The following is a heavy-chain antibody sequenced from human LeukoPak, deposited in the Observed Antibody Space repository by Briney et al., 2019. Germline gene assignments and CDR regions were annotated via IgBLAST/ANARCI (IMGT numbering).Heavy chain of an antibody. V-gene: IGHV3-30*19. CDR2: ISYDGSNK. Sequence: GGSLRLSCAASGFTFSSYGMHWVRQAPGKGLEWVAVISYDGSNKYYADSVKGRFTISRDNSKNTLYLQMNSLRAEDTAVYYCARGPRDITMVRGVIIYYYGMDVWGQGTTVTVSS. J-gene: IGHJ6*02. D-gene: IGHD3-10*01. CDR1: GFTFSSYG. CDR3: ARGPRDITMVRGVIIYYYGMDV.